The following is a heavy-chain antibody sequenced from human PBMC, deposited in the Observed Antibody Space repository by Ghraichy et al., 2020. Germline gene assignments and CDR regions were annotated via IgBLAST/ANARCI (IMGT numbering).Heavy chain of an antibody. CDR2: LSYDGSDK. CDR3: AREWGYCSGGTCYVSFDY. Sequence: LSLTCAASGFIFSNYAMTWVRQAPGKGLEWVTILSYDGSDKYYADSVKGRFTISRDDSKNTLFLQMDSLRPEDTAVYYCAREWGYCSGGTCYVSFDYWGQGTLVTVSS. CDR1: GFIFSNYA. J-gene: IGHJ4*02. V-gene: IGHV3-30-3*01. D-gene: IGHD2-15*01.